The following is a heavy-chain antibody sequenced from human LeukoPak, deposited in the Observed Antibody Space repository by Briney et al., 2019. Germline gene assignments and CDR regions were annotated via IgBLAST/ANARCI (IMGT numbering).Heavy chain of an antibody. CDR3: ARESPYCSGGSCQHYYYSMDV. CDR1: GGSISSYY. CDR2: IYTSGST. V-gene: IGHV4-4*07. D-gene: IGHD2-15*01. Sequence: PSETLSLTCTVSGGSISSYYWSWIRQPAGKGLEWIGRIYTSGSTNYNPSLKSRVTMSVDTSKNQFSLKLSSVTAADTAVYYCARESPYCSGGSCQHYYYSMDVWGQGTTVTVSS. J-gene: IGHJ6*02.